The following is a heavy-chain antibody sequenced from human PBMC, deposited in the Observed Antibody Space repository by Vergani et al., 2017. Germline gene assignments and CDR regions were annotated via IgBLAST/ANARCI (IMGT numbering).Heavy chain of an antibody. J-gene: IGHJ6*03. D-gene: IGHD2-21*01. Sequence: QVQLVESGGGVVQPGRSLRLSCTSSGFTFSTYAMHLVRQAPGKGLEWVAIIYYDGSKKYYADSVKGRFTISRDNSRNMLDLLMSSLRAEDTAIYYCVREGSYCGSTTCRNPSYVYYYHMDVWGEGTTVTVSS. CDR2: IYYDGSKK. CDR1: GFTFSTYA. V-gene: IGHV3-33*01. CDR3: VREGSYCGSTTCRNPSYVYYYHMDV.